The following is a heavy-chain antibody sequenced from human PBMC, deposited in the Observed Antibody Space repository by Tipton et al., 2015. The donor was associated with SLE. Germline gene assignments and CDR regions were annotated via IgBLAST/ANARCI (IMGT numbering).Heavy chain of an antibody. V-gene: IGHV3-21*01. CDR1: GFTFSSYS. J-gene: IGHJ4*02. D-gene: IGHD3-22*01. CDR2: ISSSSSYI. CDR3: ARDRPVGGSSGYYYSFDY. Sequence: SLRLSCAASGFTFSSYSMNWVRQAPGKGLEWVSSISSSSSYIYYADSVKGRFTISRDNAKNSLYLQMNSLRAEDTAVYYCARDRPVGGSSGYYYSFDYWGQGTLATVSS.